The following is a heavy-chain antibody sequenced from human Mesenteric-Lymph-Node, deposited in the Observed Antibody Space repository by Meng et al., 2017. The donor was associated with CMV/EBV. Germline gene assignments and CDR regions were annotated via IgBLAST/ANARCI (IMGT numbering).Heavy chain of an antibody. Sequence: GESLKISCAASGFTFSSYAMHWVRQAPGKGLEWVAVISYDGSNKYYADSVKGRFTISRDNSENTLYLQMNSLRAEDTAVYYCARDGRHSSSFYYWFDPWGQGTLVTVSS. D-gene: IGHD6-13*01. V-gene: IGHV3-30*04. J-gene: IGHJ5*02. CDR2: ISYDGSNK. CDR3: ARDGRHSSSFYYWFDP. CDR1: GFTFSSYA.